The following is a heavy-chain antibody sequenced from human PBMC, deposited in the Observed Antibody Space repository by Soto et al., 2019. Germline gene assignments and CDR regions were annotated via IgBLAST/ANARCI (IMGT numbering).Heavy chain of an antibody. CDR1: GGSISSSNYY. V-gene: IGHV4-39*02. CDR3: ARDLWGYCGTDCYPLDV. D-gene: IGHD2-21*02. CDR2: IYYSGSA. Sequence: SETLSLTCTVSGGSISSSNYYWGWIRQPPGMGLEWIGSIYYSGSAYYNPSLKSRVTISVDTSKNQFSLKLYSVTAADTAVYYCARDLWGYCGTDCYPLDVWGQGTTVIVSS. J-gene: IGHJ6*02.